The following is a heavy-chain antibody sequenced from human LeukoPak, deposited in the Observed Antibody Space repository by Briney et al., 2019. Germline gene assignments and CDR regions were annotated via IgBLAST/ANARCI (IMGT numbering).Heavy chain of an antibody. CDR1: GFTFSSYG. D-gene: IGHD3-3*01. J-gene: IGHJ4*02. Sequence: GGSLRLSCAASGFTFSSYGMHWVRQAPGKGLEWVAVIWYDGSNKYYADSVKGRFTISRDNSKNTLYLQMNSLRAEDTAVYYCAKSSVRFLEWQEIDYWGQGTLVTVSS. V-gene: IGHV3-33*06. CDR2: IWYDGSNK. CDR3: AKSSVRFLEWQEIDY.